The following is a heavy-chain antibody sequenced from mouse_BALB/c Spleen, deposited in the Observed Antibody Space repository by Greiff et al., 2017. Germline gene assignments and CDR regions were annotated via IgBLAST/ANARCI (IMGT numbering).Heavy chain of an antibody. CDR2: IYPGSGST. J-gene: IGHJ3*01. CDR1: GYTFTSYW. V-gene: IGHV1S22*01. Sequence: LKQPGSELVRPGASVKLSCKASGYTFTSYWMHWVKQRHGQGLEWIGNIYPGSGSTNYDEKFKSKGTLTVDTSSSTAYMHLSSLTSEDSAVYYCTREDYGSSFAYWGQGTLVTVSA. CDR3: TREDYGSSFAY. D-gene: IGHD1-1*01.